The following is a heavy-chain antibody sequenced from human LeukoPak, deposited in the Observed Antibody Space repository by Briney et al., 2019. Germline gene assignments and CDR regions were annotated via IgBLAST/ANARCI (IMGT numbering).Heavy chain of an antibody. Sequence: KPSETLSLTCTVSGGSISSSSYYWGWIRQPPGKGLEWIGSIYYSGSTNYNPSLKSRVTISVDTSKNQFSLKLSSVTAADTAVYYCARARSGSYGGWDYWGQGTLVTVSS. CDR3: ARARSGSYGGWDY. CDR1: GGSISSSSYY. V-gene: IGHV4-39*07. J-gene: IGHJ4*02. CDR2: IYYSGST. D-gene: IGHD1-26*01.